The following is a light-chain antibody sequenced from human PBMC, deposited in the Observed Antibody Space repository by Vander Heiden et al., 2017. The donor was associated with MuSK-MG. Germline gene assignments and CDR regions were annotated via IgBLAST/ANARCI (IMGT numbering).Light chain of an antibody. Sequence: EIVLTQSPATLSLSPGERATLACRASQTISSYLAWYQRKPGQAPRLLIYDASNRSTGIPARFSGSGSGTDFTLTIRSLEPEDFAVYYCQQRRNWPLTFGGGTKVEIK. J-gene: IGKJ4*01. CDR3: QQRRNWPLT. CDR1: QTISSY. V-gene: IGKV3-11*01. CDR2: DAS.